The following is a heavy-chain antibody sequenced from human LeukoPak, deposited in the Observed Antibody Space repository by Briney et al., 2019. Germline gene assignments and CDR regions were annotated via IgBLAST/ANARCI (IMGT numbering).Heavy chain of an antibody. Sequence: GGSLRLSCAASGFTFSSYWMHWVRQAPGKGLVWVSRINSDGSSTSYADSVKGRFTISRDKSKNTLYLQMNSLRAEDTAIYFCAKSGSGWRGSTYYFDYWGQGTLVTVSS. CDR1: GFTFSSYW. J-gene: IGHJ4*02. D-gene: IGHD6-25*01. CDR2: INSDGSST. CDR3: AKSGSGWRGSTYYFDY. V-gene: IGHV3-74*01.